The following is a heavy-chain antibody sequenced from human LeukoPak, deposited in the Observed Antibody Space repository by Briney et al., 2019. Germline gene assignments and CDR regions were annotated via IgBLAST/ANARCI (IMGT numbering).Heavy chain of an antibody. Sequence: ASVKVSCKASGGSFSSYVISWVRQAPGQGLERMGGIIPIFGTANYAQKFQGRVTITADKSTSTAYMELSSLRSEDTAVYYCARAVKLTTDYYYMDVWGKGTTVTVSS. V-gene: IGHV1-69*06. D-gene: IGHD4-17*01. CDR1: GGSFSSYV. CDR3: ARAVKLTTDYYYMDV. J-gene: IGHJ6*03. CDR2: IIPIFGTA.